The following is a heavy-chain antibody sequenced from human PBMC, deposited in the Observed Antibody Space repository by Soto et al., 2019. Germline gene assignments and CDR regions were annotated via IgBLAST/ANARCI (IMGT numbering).Heavy chain of an antibody. Sequence: QVQLVQSGAEVKKPGSSVKVSCKASGGTFSSYAISWVRQAPGQGLEWMGGIIPIFGTANYAQKFQGRVTITADESTSTAYMERSSLRSEDTAVYYCASPRRYYDFWSGTYGMDVWGQGTTVTVSS. D-gene: IGHD3-3*01. J-gene: IGHJ6*02. CDR2: IIPIFGTA. CDR1: GGTFSSYA. V-gene: IGHV1-69*01. CDR3: ASPRRYYDFWSGTYGMDV.